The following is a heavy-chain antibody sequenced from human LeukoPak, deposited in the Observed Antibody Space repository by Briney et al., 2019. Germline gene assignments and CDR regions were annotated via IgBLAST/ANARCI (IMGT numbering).Heavy chain of an antibody. CDR1: GFTFNTYV. Sequence: PGGSLRLSCEASGFTFNTYVLYWVCPAPGRGGEWVSRICGRGGCTYYADSAKGRFTLSRDNSKNTVSLQMNSLAADDTAAYYCAKTTVGYCAGWYPGWPADCWGQGTLVTVSS. J-gene: IGHJ4*02. CDR3: AKTTVGYCAGWYPGWPADC. CDR2: ICGRGGCT. V-gene: IGHV3-23*01. D-gene: IGHD6-19*01.